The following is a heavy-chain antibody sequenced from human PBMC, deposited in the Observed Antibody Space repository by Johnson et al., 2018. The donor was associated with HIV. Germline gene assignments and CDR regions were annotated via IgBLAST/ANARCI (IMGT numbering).Heavy chain of an antibody. CDR3: ARRIAAADDAFDI. V-gene: IGHV3-30*03. Sequence: QVQLVESGGGVVQPGRSLRLSCAASGFIFSDYYMSWIRQAPGKGLEWVAVISYDGSNKYYADSVKGRFTISRDNSKNTLYLQMNSLRAEDTAMYYCARRIAAADDAFDIWGHGTMVTVSS. CDR2: ISYDGSNK. J-gene: IGHJ3*02. CDR1: GFIFSDYY. D-gene: IGHD6-25*01.